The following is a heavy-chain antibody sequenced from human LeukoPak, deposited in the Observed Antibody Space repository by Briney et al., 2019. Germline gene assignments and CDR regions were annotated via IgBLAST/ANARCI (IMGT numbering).Heavy chain of an antibody. D-gene: IGHD6-19*01. CDR2: ILSDGSKE. J-gene: IGHJ4*02. V-gene: IGHV3-33*06. Sequence: GGSLRLSCAASGFTFSSYGMHWVRQAPGKGLEWVAVILSDGSKEFYTDSVKGRFTISRDNSQNTLYLQMYGLRAEDTALYYCAKDRGYSTGWYYGDYWGQGILVTVSS. CDR3: AKDRGYSTGWYYGDY. CDR1: GFTFSSYG.